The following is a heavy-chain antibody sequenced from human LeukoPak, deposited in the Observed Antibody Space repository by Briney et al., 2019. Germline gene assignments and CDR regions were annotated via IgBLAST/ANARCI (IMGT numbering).Heavy chain of an antibody. CDR2: INSDGSST. Sequence: GGSLRLSCAASGFTVSSYWMHWVRQAPGKGLVWVSRINSDGSSTGYADSVKGRFTISRDNAKNTLYLQMNSLRAEDTAVYYCARDSLTPSSWFDPWGQGTLVTVSS. J-gene: IGHJ5*02. D-gene: IGHD2-2*01. CDR3: ARDSLTPSSWFDP. V-gene: IGHV3-74*01. CDR1: GFTVSSYW.